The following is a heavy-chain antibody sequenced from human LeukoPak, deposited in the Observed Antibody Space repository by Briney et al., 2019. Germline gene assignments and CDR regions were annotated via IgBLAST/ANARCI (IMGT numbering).Heavy chain of an antibody. CDR1: GGSISSYY. V-gene: IGHV4-59*01. D-gene: IGHD2-2*01. CDR3: ARAYCSSTSCYKFDY. Sequence: SETLSLTCTVSGGSISSYYWSWIRQPPGKGLEWIGYIYYSGSTNYDPSLKSRVTISLDTSKNQFSLKLSSVTAADTAVYYCARAYCSSTSCYKFDYWGQGTLVTVSS. J-gene: IGHJ4*02. CDR2: IYYSGST.